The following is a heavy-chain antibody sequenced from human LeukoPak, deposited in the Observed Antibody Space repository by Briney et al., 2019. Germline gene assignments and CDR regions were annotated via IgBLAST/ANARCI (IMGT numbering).Heavy chain of an antibody. J-gene: IGHJ4*02. D-gene: IGHD2-2*01. V-gene: IGHV5-51*01. CDR2: IYPGDSDT. Sequence: GESLKISCKGSGYSFTSYWIGWVRQMPGKGLEWMGIIYPGDSDTRYSPSFQGQVTISADKSIGTAYLQWSSLEASDTAMYFCARARYCSSTSCYALRYWGQGTLVTVSS. CDR1: GYSFTSYW. CDR3: ARARYCSSTSCYALRY.